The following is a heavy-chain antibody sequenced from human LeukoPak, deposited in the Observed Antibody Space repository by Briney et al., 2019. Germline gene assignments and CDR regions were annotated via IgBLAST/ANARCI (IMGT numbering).Heavy chain of an antibody. D-gene: IGHD4-23*01. J-gene: IGHJ4*02. CDR1: GYTFTAYY. CDR2: INPHNGGT. V-gene: IGHV1-2*02. Sequence: VASVKVSCKASGYTFTAYYMHWVRQAPGQGLEWMGWINPHNGGTKYAQKFQGRVTMTRDTSISTAYMELSSLSSDDTAVYHCVRGPDYGSTIDYWGQGTLVTVSS. CDR3: VRGPDYGSTIDY.